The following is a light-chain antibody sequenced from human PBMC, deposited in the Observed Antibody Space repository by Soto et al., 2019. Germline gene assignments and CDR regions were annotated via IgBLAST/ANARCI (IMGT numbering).Light chain of an antibody. V-gene: IGKV1-5*01. CDR1: QTISSS. J-gene: IGKJ1*01. CDR2: DAS. Sequence: DIQMTQSPSTLSASVGDRVTITCRASQTISSSLAWYQQKPGKAPKLLIYDASSLERGVPSRFSGSRSGTEFALSISSLQPDDFETYYCQQYNPYYQAFGQRTKVDI. CDR3: QQYNPYYQA.